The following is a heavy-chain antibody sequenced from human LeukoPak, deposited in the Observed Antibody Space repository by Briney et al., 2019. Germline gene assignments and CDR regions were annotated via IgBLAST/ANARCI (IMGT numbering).Heavy chain of an antibody. CDR2: ILDSGYTT. V-gene: IGHV3-23*01. Sequence: GGSLRLSCAASGFTFSSYAMSWVGQAPGKGLEWVSGILDSGYTTNNPNPVKGHFTISKDNSNNTLYLQMNSLRAEDTAVYYCAKLGGHPLHNYYVGVWGKGTTVAVSS. CDR1: GFTFSSYA. CDR3: AKLGGHPLHNYYVGV. D-gene: IGHD3-16*01. J-gene: IGHJ6*03.